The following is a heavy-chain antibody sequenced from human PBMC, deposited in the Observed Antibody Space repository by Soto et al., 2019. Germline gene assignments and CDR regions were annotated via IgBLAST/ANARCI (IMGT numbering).Heavy chain of an antibody. CDR2: IYYSGST. CDR3: ARVAGGEGYNDS. V-gene: IGHV4-59*01. Sequence: QVQLQESGPGLVKPSETLSLTCTVSGGSISSYYWSWIRQPPGKGLEWIGYIYYSGSTNYNPSLKSRVTISVDTSKNQFSLKLSSVTAADTAVYYCARVAGGEGYNDSWGQGTLVTVSS. CDR1: GGSISSYY. J-gene: IGHJ4*02. D-gene: IGHD3-16*01.